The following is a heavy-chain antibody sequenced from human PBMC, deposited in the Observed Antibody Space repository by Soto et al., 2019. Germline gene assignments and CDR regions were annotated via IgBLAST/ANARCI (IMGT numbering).Heavy chain of an antibody. CDR1: GFTFSSSW. Sequence: GGSLKLSCAASGFTFSSSWMHWVRQAQGKGLVWVSRINSDGSSTSYADSVKGRFTISRANAKNTLYLQMNSLRAEDTAVYYCASGGYCSSTSCPRPFDYWGQGTLVTVSS. V-gene: IGHV3-74*01. CDR3: ASGGYCSSTSCPRPFDY. CDR2: INSDGSST. J-gene: IGHJ4*02. D-gene: IGHD2-2*01.